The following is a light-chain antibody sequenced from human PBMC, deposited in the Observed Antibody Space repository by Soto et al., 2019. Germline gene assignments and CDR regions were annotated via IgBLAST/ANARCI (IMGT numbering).Light chain of an antibody. V-gene: IGLV1-47*02. J-gene: IGLJ2*01. CDR3: AAWDDSLSGL. CDR1: SSNIGSNY. Sequence: QSVLTQPPSASGTPGQRVTISCSGSSSNIGSNYVYWYQQLPGTAPKLLIYSNNQRPSGVPDRFSGSKSGTSVSLAISGLRSEDEADYYCAAWDDSLSGLFGGGTKLTVL. CDR2: SNN.